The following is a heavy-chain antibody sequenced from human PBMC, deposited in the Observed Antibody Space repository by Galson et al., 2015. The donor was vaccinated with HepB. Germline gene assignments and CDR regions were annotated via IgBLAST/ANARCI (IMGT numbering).Heavy chain of an antibody. V-gene: IGHV3-53*01. D-gene: IGHD1-26*01. J-gene: IGHJ4*02. CDR3: ARGRGSTRDY. Sequence: LSCAASGFTVSSNYMSWVRQAPGKGLEWVSVIYSGGSTYYADSVKGRFTISRDNSKNTLYLQMNSLRAEDTAVYYCARGRGSTRDYWGQGTLVTVSS. CDR2: IYSGGST. CDR1: GFTVSSNY.